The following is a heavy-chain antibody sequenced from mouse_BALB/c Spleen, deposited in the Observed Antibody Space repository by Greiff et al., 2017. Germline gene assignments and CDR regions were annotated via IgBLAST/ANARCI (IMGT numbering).Heavy chain of an antibody. D-gene: IGHD2-13*01. CDR2: ISSGSSTI. V-gene: IGHV5-17*02. Sequence: DVMLVESGGGLVQPGGSRKLSCAASGFTFSSFGMHWVRQAPEKGLEWVAYISSGSSTIYYADTVKGRFTISRDNPKNTLFLQMTSLRSEDTAMYYCARGGEDYAMDYWGQGTSVTVSS. J-gene: IGHJ4*01. CDR3: ARGGEDYAMDY. CDR1: GFTFSSFG.